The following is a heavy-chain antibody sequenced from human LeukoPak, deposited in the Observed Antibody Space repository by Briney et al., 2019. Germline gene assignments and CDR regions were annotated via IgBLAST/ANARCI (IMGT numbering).Heavy chain of an antibody. CDR2: INWNGGST. D-gene: IGHD3-10*01. V-gene: IGHV3-20*01. J-gene: IGHJ4*02. CDR1: GFTFDDYG. Sequence: GGSLRLSCAASGFTFDDYGMSWVRQAPGKGLEWVSGINWNGGSTGYADSAKGRFTISRDNAKNSLYLQMNSLRAEDTALYHCARDGFGSGSGSFDYWGQGTLVTVSS. CDR3: ARDGFGSGSGSFDY.